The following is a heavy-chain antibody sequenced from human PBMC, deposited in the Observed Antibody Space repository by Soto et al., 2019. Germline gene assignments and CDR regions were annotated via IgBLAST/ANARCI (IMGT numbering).Heavy chain of an antibody. CDR2: IWYDGSNK. CDR1: GFTFSSYG. J-gene: IGHJ3*02. D-gene: IGHD4-17*01. V-gene: IGHV3-33*01. CDR3: ARPHRVTTHPVDDFDI. Sequence: QVQLVESGGGVVQPGRSLRLSCAASGFTFSSYGMHWVRQAPGKGLEWVAVIWYDGSNKYYADSVKGRFTISRDNSKNPLYLQMDSLRAAETDVYYCARPHRVTTHPVDDFDIWGQGTMVTVSS.